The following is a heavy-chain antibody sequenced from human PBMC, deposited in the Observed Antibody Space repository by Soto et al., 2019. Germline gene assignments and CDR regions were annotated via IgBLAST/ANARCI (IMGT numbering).Heavy chain of an antibody. J-gene: IGHJ3*02. CDR3: VKDDLYCSGGSCLGAFDI. D-gene: IGHD2-15*01. CDR1: GFTFSSYA. Sequence: GGSLRLSCSASGFTFSSYAMHWVRQAPGKGLEYVSAISSNGGSTYYADSVKGRFTISGDNSKNTLYLQMSSLRAEDTAVYYCVKDDLYCSGGSCLGAFDIWGQGTMVTVSS. CDR2: ISSNGGST. V-gene: IGHV3-64D*08.